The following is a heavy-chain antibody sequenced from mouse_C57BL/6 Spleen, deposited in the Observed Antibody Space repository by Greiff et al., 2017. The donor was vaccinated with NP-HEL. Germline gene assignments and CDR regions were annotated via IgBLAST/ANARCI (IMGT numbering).Heavy chain of an antibody. D-gene: IGHD4-1*01. J-gene: IGHJ2*01. CDR2: IDPSDSYT. Sequence: QVQLQQPGAELVMPGASVKLSCKASGYTFTSYWMHWVKQRPGQGLEWIGEIDPSDSYTNSNQKFKGKSTLTVDKSSSTAYMQLSSLTSEDSAVYYCAWGTGTGFDYWGQGTTLTVSS. CDR1: GYTFTSYW. CDR3: AWGTGTGFDY. V-gene: IGHV1-69*01.